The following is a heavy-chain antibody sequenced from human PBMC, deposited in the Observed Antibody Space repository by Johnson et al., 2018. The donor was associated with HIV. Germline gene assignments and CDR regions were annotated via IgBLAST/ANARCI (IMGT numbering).Heavy chain of an antibody. CDR3: ARDSMVRGVNAFDI. CDR2: IKQAGSEK. D-gene: IGHD3-10*01. CDR1: GFTFSSYW. V-gene: IGHV3-7*01. J-gene: IGHJ3*02. Sequence: VQLVESGGGLVQPGGSLRLSCAASGFTFSSYWMSWVRQAPGKGLEWVANIKQAGSEKYYVDSVKGRFTISRDNAKNSLYLQMNSLRAEDTAVYYCARDSMVRGVNAFDIWGQGTMVTVSS.